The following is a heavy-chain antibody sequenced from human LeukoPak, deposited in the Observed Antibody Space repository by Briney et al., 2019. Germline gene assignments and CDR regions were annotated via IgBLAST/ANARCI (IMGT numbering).Heavy chain of an antibody. D-gene: IGHD6-13*01. CDR3: ARVRSSSWYYFDY. V-gene: IGHV4-30-2*01. J-gene: IGHJ4*02. CDR1: GGYISSGCYA. Sequence: PSETLYLTCAVSGGYISSGCYAWSWIRQAPGKGLEWIGYIYHSGSTYYNPSLKSRVTISVDRSKNQFSLKLSSVTAADTAVYYCARVRSSSWYYFDYWGQGTLVTVSS. CDR2: IYHSGST.